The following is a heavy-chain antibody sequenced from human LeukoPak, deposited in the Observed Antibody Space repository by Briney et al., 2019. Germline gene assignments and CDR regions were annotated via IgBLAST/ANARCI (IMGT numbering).Heavy chain of an antibody. J-gene: IGHJ4*02. V-gene: IGHV3-21*01. CDR1: GFTFSSYS. D-gene: IGHD3-16*02. CDR3: GVTFGGVIVPGVLDY. CDR2: ISSSSSYI. Sequence: PGGSLRLSCAASGFTFSSYSMNWVRQAPGKGLEWVSSISSSSSYIYYADSVKGRFTISRDNAKNSLYLQMNSLRAEDTAVYYCGVTFGGVIVPGVLDYWGQGTLVTVSS.